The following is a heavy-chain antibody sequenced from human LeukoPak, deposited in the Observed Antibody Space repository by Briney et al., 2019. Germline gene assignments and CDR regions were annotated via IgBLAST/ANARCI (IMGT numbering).Heavy chain of an antibody. J-gene: IGHJ4*02. CDR3: ATDWAYDPRRIFDY. CDR1: GYSISSGYY. Sequence: PSETLSLTCTVSGYSISSGYYWGWIRQPPGKGLEWIGSIYHSGSTYYNPSLKSRVTISVDTSKNQFSLKLSSVTAADTAVYYCATDWAYDPRRIFDYWGQGTLVTVSS. D-gene: IGHD2-21*01. V-gene: IGHV4-38-2*02. CDR2: IYHSGST.